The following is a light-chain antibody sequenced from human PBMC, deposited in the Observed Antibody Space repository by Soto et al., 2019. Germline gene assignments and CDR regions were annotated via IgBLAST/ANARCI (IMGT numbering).Light chain of an antibody. CDR2: DVS. CDR1: SGDVGGYNY. Sequence: QSALTQPRSVSGSPGQSVSISCSGTSGDVGGYNYVSWYQQHPGKAPKLMIYDVSKRPSGVPDRFSGSNSGNTASLTISGLQAQHEADYYCCSYAGSYSFYVVFGGGTQLTVL. CDR3: CSYAGSYSFYVV. J-gene: IGLJ2*01. V-gene: IGLV2-11*01.